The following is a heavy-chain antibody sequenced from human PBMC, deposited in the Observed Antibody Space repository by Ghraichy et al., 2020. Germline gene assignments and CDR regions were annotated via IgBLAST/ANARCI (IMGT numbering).Heavy chain of an antibody. CDR2: IYNSVST. V-gene: IGHV4-39*01. CDR3: AMNKTGSLSGWFDP. CDR1: GGSMSSYSDY. Sequence: SQTLSLTCSVSGGSMSSYSDYWGWLRQPPGKGLEWIGSIYNSVSTHYNPSLRSRVTVSIDTSKDQFSLRLTSVTAADTAVYYCAMNKTGSLSGWFDPWGQGSLVIVSS. D-gene: IGHD6-6*01. J-gene: IGHJ5*02.